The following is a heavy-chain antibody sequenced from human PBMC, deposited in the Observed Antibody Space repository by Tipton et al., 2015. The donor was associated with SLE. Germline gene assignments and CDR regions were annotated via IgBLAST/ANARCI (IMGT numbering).Heavy chain of an antibody. CDR2: IYYSGST. V-gene: IGHV4-31*03. J-gene: IGHJ3*02. CDR1: GGSISSGGYY. CDR3: ARDFRGRDDAFDI. Sequence: TLSLTCTVSGGSISSGGYYWSWIRQHPGKGLEWIGYIYYSGSTYYNPSLKSRVTISVDTSKNQFSLKLSSVTAADTAVYYCARDFRGRDDAFDIWGQGTMVTVPS.